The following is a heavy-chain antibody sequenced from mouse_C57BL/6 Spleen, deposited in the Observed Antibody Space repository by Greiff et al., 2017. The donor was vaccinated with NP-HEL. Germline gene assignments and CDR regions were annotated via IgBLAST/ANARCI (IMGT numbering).Heavy chain of an antibody. CDR3: ARQITH. CDR2: ISSGGSYT. J-gene: IGHJ4*01. CDR1: GFTFSSYG. V-gene: IGHV5-6*01. Sequence: EVQLQESGGDLVKPGGSLKLSCAASGFTFSSYGMSWVRQTPDKRLEWVATISSGGSYTYYPDSVKGRFTISRDNAKNTLYLQMSSLKSEDTAMYYCARQITHWGQGTSVTVSS. D-gene: IGHD2-4*01.